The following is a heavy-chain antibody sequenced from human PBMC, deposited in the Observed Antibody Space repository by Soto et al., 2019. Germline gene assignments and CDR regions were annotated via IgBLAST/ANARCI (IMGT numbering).Heavy chain of an antibody. CDR3: ARTAAAGKYYYGMDV. J-gene: IGHJ6*02. Sequence: HGESLKISCEVSGYSFTIYWIGWVRQMPGKGLELMGIIYPGDSDTRYSPSFQGQVTISADKSISTAYLQWSSLKASDTAMYYCARTAAAGKYYYGMDVWGQGTTVTVSS. D-gene: IGHD6-13*01. V-gene: IGHV5-51*01. CDR1: GYSFTIYW. CDR2: IYPGDSDT.